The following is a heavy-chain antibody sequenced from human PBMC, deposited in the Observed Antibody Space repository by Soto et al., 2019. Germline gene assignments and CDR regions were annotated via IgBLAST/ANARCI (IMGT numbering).Heavy chain of an antibody. J-gene: IGHJ4*02. CDR1: GGSVSSGSYY. CDR3: ARDLLVDSSSWYDY. V-gene: IGHV4-61*01. D-gene: IGHD6-13*01. Sequence: SETLSLTCTVSGGSVSSGSYYWSWIRQPPGKGLEWIGYIYYSGSANYNPSLKSRVTISVDTSKNQFSLKLSSVTAADTAVYYCARDLLVDSSSWYDYWGQGTLVTVSS. CDR2: IYYSGSA.